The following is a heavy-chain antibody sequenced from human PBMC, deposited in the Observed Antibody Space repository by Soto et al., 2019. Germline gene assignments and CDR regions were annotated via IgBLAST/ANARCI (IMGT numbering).Heavy chain of an antibody. D-gene: IGHD6-13*01. Sequence: QVQLQQSGPGLVKPSQTLSLTCAISGDSVSSNSAAWNWIRQSPSRGLEWLGRTYYRSKWYNDYAVSVKSRITINPDTSKNQFSLQLNSVTPEDTAVYYCARGSYSSSWLFDVWFDPWGQGTLVTVSS. CDR3: ARGSYSSSWLFDVWFDP. CDR1: GDSVSSNSAA. J-gene: IGHJ5*02. CDR2: TYYRSKWYN. V-gene: IGHV6-1*01.